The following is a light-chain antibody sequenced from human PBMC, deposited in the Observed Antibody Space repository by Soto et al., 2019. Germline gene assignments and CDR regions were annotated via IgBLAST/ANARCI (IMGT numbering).Light chain of an antibody. J-gene: IGLJ3*02. CDR2: GDN. CDR3: QSYDSSLSAWV. CDR1: SSNIGAGYD. V-gene: IGLV1-40*01. Sequence: QPVLTQPPSVSGAPGQRVTISCTGSSSNIGAGYDVHWYQQLPGTAPKLLIYGDNNRPSGVPDRFSGSKSGTSASLAITGLQAEDGADYYCQSYDSSLSAWVFGGGTKLTVL.